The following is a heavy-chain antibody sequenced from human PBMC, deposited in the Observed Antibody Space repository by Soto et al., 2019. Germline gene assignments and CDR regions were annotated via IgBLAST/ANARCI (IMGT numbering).Heavy chain of an antibody. CDR1: GYTFTSYG. V-gene: IGHV1-18*01. CDR2: ISAYNGNT. J-gene: IGHJ6*02. Sequence: GASVKVSCKASGYTFTSYGISWVRQAPGQGLEWMGWISAYNGNTNYAQKLQGRVTMTTDTSTSTAYMELRSLRSDDTAVYYCASINYYYYYGMDVWGQGTTVTVSS. CDR3: ASINYYYYYGMDV.